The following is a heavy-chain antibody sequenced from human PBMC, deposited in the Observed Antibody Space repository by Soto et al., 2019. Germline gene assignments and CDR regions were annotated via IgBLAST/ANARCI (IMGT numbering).Heavy chain of an antibody. Sequence: GGSLRLSCAASGFTFSSYAMSWVRQAPGKGLEWVSAISGSGGSTYYADSVKGRFTISRDNSKNTLYLQMNSLRAEDTAVYYCAKVVVGTIFGVVIGHTTAYGMDVWGQGTTVTVSS. J-gene: IGHJ6*02. D-gene: IGHD3-3*01. V-gene: IGHV3-23*01. CDR2: ISGSGGST. CDR1: GFTFSSYA. CDR3: AKVVVGTIFGVVIGHTTAYGMDV.